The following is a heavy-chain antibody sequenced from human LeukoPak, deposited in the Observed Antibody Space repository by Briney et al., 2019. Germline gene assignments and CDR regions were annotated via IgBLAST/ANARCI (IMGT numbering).Heavy chain of an antibody. J-gene: IGHJ5*02. D-gene: IGHD2-15*01. CDR1: GGTFSSSA. Sequence: VASVKVSCKPSGGTFSSSAISWVRQAPGQGLEWMGRIIPIFGTANYAQKFQGRVTITTDESTSTAYMELSSLRSEDTAVYYCARDPTNRSGGSSWFDPWGQGALVTVSS. CDR2: IIPIFGTA. V-gene: IGHV1-69*05. CDR3: ARDPTNRSGGSSWFDP.